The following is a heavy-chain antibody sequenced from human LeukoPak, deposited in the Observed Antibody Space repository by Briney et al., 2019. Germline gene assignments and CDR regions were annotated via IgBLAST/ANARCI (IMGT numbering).Heavy chain of an antibody. V-gene: IGHV5-51*01. D-gene: IGHD6-6*01. CDR2: IYPGDSDI. CDR3: ARPRDSSSQYYFDY. CDR1: GSTFSSYW. Sequence: GESLQISCKCSGSTFSSYWIGWVRQLPGKGLEWMGIIYPGDSDIRYSPSFQGQVTISADKSISTAYLQWSKLKASDTAMYFCARPRDSSSQYYFDYWGQGTLVTVSS. J-gene: IGHJ4*02.